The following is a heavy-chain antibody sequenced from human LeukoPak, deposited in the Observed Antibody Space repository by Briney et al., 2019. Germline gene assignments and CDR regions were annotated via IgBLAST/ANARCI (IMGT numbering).Heavy chain of an antibody. CDR2: IIPILGTA. Sequence: GSSVKVSCKASGGTFSSYAISWVRQAPGQGLEWMGGIIPILGTANYAQKFQGGVTITADKSTSTAYMELSSLRSEDTAVYYCARDLFYDILTGDWGQGTLVTVSS. D-gene: IGHD3-9*01. CDR1: GGTFSSYA. J-gene: IGHJ4*02. V-gene: IGHV1-69*06. CDR3: ARDLFYDILTGD.